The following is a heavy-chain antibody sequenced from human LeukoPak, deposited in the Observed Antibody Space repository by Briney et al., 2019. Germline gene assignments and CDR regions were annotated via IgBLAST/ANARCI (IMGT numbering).Heavy chain of an antibody. CDR2: ISSSSSTI. CDR1: GVTLSTYA. J-gene: IGHJ4*02. D-gene: IGHD3-22*01. Sequence: PGGSLRLSCAASGVTLSTYAMNWVRQAPGKGLEWVSYISSSSSTIYYADSVKGRFTISRDNAKNSLYLQMNSLRAEDTAVYYCARGSTYYDSSGQVPFDYWGQGTLVTVSS. V-gene: IGHV3-48*01. CDR3: ARGSTYYDSSGQVPFDY.